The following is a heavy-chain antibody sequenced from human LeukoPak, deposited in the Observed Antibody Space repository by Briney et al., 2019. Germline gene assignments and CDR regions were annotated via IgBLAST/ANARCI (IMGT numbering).Heavy chain of an antibody. CDR2: ISSSSSYI. CDR1: GFTFGDYA. V-gene: IGHV3-21*01. CDR3: ARESRYSSSWYHYYFDY. J-gene: IGHJ4*02. Sequence: GGSLRLSCTASGFTFGDYAMTWVRQAPGKGLEWVSSISSSSSYIYYADSVKGRFTISRDNAKNSLYLQMNSLRAEDTAVYYCARESRYSSSWYHYYFDYWGQGTLVTVSS. D-gene: IGHD6-13*01.